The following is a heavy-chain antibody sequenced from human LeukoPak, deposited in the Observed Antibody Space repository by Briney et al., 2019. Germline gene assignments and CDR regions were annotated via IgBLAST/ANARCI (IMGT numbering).Heavy chain of an antibody. CDR1: GGSFSGYY. CDR3: ARSDFWSGYPFTH. CDR2: INHSGST. V-gene: IGHV4-34*01. Sequence: PSETLSLTCAVYGGSFSGYYWSWLRQPPGKGGEWIGEINHSGSTNYNPSLKSRVTISVDTSKNQFSLKLSSVTAADTAVYYCARSDFWSGYPFTHWGQGTWSPSPQ. D-gene: IGHD3-3*01. J-gene: IGHJ1*01.